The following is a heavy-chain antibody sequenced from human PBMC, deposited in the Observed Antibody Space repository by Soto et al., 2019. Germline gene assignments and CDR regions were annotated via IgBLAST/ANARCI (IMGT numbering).Heavy chain of an antibody. J-gene: IGHJ4*02. Sequence: QVQLVKSWAEVKKPGASVKVSCKASGYTFTSYYMHWVRQAPGQGLEWMGIINPSGGSTSYAQKFQGRVTMTRDTSTSTVYVELRSLRSEDTAVYYCARDYGGPNVYFDDWGQGTRVTVSS. CDR1: GYTFTSYY. D-gene: IGHD4-17*01. V-gene: IGHV1-46*01. CDR3: ARDYGGPNVYFDD. CDR2: INPSGGST.